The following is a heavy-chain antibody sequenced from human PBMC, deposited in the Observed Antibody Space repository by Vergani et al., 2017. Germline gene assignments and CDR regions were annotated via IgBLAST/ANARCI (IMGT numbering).Heavy chain of an antibody. V-gene: IGHV3-23*01. CDR3: TRHCTNGVCAPFDP. CDR2: ISGSGGST. D-gene: IGHD2-8*01. Sequence: EVQLLESGGGLVQPGGSLRLSCAASGFTFSSYAMSWVRQAPGKGLEWVSAISGSGGSTYYADSVKGRFTISRDNSKNTLYLQMNSLRAEDTAVYYCTRHCTNGVCAPFDPWGQGTLVTVSS. J-gene: IGHJ5*02. CDR1: GFTFSSYA.